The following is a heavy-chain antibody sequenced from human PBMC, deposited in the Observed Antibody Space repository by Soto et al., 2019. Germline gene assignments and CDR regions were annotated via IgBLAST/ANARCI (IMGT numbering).Heavy chain of an antibody. V-gene: IGHV4-4*07. CDR3: ARGRRIAARPNWFDP. CDR1: GGSIDTFY. J-gene: IGHJ5*02. D-gene: IGHD6-6*01. Sequence: SETLSLTCTVSGGSIDTFYWSWVRQPAGKGLEWIGRIFSSGSTNYNPSLKSRVTISVDTSKNQFSLKLSSVTAADTAVYYCARGRRIAARPNWFDPWGQGTLVTVSS. CDR2: IFSSGST.